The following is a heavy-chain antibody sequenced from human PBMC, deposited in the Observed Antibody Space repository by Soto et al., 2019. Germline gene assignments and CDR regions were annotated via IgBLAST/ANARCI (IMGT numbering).Heavy chain of an antibody. J-gene: IGHJ4*02. D-gene: IGHD6-19*01. Sequence: GGSLRLSCAASGFTFSNAWMSWVRQAPGKGLEWVGRIKSKTDGGTTDYAAPVKGRFTISRDDSKNTLYLQMNSLKTEDTAVYYCTIDPYSSGWYGPRIFDYWGQGTLVTVSS. CDR2: IKSKTDGGTT. CDR1: GFTFSNAW. CDR3: TIDPYSSGWYGPRIFDY. V-gene: IGHV3-15*01.